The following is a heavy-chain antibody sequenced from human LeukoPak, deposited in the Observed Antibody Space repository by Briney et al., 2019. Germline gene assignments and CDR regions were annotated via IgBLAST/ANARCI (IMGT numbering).Heavy chain of an antibody. J-gene: IGHJ4*02. Sequence: SETLSLTCIVSGGSISSSSYNWGWIRQPPGKGLEWIGSIYYSGSTYYNPSLKSRLTISVDTSKNQFSLNLSSVTAADTAVYYCARHDRTIASPLVWGQGTLVTVSS. CDR3: ARHDRTIASPLV. CDR2: IYYSGST. CDR1: GGSISSSSYN. V-gene: IGHV4-39*01. D-gene: IGHD1/OR15-1a*01.